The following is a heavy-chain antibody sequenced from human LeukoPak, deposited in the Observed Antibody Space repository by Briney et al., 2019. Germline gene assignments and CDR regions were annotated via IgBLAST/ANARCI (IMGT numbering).Heavy chain of an antibody. CDR3: AKVGRDGYNSYYFDY. CDR2: ISGSGGST. D-gene: IGHD5-24*01. V-gene: IGHV3-23*01. CDR1: GFTFSSYA. J-gene: IGHJ4*02. Sequence: GGPLRLSCAASGFTFSSYAMSWVRQAPGKGLEWVSAISGSGGSTYYADSVKGRFTISRDNSKNTLYLQMNSLRAEDTAVYYCAKVGRDGYNSYYFDYWGQGTLVTVSS.